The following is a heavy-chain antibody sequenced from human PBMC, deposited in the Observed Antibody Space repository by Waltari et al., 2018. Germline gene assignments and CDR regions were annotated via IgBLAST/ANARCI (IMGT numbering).Heavy chain of an antibody. J-gene: IGHJ4*02. CDR2: IYATGII. CDR3: ARGGDGAGKYQWKPFDY. V-gene: IGHV4-4*07. Sequence: QVQLQESGPGLVKPSETLSLTCTVPGGSMNGHYWTWIRQPAGKGLEYIGRIYATGIIHSNPSLESRLTLSVDTSKNQFSLTLGSVTAADTAIYFCARGGDGAGKYQWKPFDYWGQGTLVTVSS. CDR1: GGSMNGHY. D-gene: IGHD3-10*01.